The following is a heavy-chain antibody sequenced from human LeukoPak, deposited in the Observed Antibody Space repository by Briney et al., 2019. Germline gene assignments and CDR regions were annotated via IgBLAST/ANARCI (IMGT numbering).Heavy chain of an antibody. Sequence: ASVKVSCKASGYTFTSYYMHWVRQAPGQGLEWMGIINPSGGSTSYAQKFRGRVTMTRDTSTSTVYMELSSLRSEDTAVYYCARVGAIMITFGGHYYFDYWGQGTLVTVSS. V-gene: IGHV1-46*01. CDR3: ARVGAIMITFGGHYYFDY. CDR1: GYTFTSYY. D-gene: IGHD3-16*01. J-gene: IGHJ4*02. CDR2: INPSGGST.